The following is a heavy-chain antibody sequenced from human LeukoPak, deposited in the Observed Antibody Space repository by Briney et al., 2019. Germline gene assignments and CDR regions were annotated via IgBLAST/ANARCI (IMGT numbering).Heavy chain of an antibody. CDR3: VRAPPYYYDSSGYYTGYYFDN. CDR1: GFAFRMYW. V-gene: IGHV3-7*01. Sequence: GGSLRLSCAASGFAFRMYWMSWVRQAPGKGLEWVANIKQDGSEKHYVVSVKGRFTISRDNAEDSLYLQMNSLRAEDTAVYYCVRAPPYYYDSSGYYTGYYFDNWGQGTLVTVSS. D-gene: IGHD3-22*01. CDR2: IKQDGSEK. J-gene: IGHJ4*02.